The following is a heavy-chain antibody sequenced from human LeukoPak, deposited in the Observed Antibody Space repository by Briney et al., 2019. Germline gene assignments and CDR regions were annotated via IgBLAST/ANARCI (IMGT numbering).Heavy chain of an antibody. J-gene: IGHJ4*02. CDR2: IYSGGST. Sequence: GSLRLSCAASGFTFSSYAMSWVRQAPGKGLEWVSVIYSGGSTYYADSVKGRFTISRDNSKNTLYLQMNSLRAEDTAVYYCARGKYGDYADYWGQGTLVTVSS. D-gene: IGHD4-17*01. V-gene: IGHV3-53*01. CDR3: ARGKYGDYADY. CDR1: GFTFSSYA.